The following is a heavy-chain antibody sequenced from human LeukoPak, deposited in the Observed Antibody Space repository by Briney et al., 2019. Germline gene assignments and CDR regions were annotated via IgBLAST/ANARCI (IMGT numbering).Heavy chain of an antibody. D-gene: IGHD2-2*01. CDR1: GYTFTSYY. Sequence: ASEKVSCKASGYTFTSYYMHWVRHAPRQGLEWMGIINPSGGSTSYAQKFQGRVTMTRDTSTSRVYMELSSLRSEDTAVYYCARDPAMGGYWGQGSLVTVYS. J-gene: IGHJ4*02. CDR2: INPSGGST. CDR3: ARDPAMGGY. V-gene: IGHV1-46*01.